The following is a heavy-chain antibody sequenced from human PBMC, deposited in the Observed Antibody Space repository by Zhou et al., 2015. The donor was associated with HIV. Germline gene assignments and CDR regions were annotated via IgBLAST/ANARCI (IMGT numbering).Heavy chain of an antibody. D-gene: IGHD3-22*01. CDR2: IIPIFGTA. V-gene: IGHV1-69*01. J-gene: IGHJ4*02. CDR1: GGTFSSYA. Sequence: QVQLVQSGAEVKKPGSSVKVSCKASGGTFSSYAISWVRQAPGQGLEWMGGIIPIFGTANYAQKFQGRVTITADESTSTAYMELSSLRSEDTAVYYCARLNDYYDSSGYRYFDYWGQGTLVTVSS. CDR3: ARLNDYYDSSGYRYFDY.